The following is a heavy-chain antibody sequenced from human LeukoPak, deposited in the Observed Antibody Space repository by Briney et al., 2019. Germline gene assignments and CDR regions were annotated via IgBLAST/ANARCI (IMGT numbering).Heavy chain of an antibody. D-gene: IGHD3-10*01. CDR2: IYTSGST. CDR1: GGSISSYY. V-gene: IGHV4-4*07. J-gene: IGHJ4*02. CDR3: ARARSMVRGVIKTWYFDY. Sequence: SETLSLTCTVSGGSISSYYWSWIRQPPGKGLEWIGRIYTSGSTNYNPSPKSRVTTPVNTSKNQLSLKLRSVTAADTAVYYCARARSMVRGVIKTWYFDYWGQGTLVTVSS.